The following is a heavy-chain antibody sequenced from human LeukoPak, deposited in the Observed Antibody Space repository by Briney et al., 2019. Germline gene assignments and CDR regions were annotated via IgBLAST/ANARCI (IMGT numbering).Heavy chain of an antibody. V-gene: IGHV3-9*01. CDR3: AKGPAYYYNSGSQHFDS. CDR1: VFTFGDFA. Sequence: GGSLRLSCAASVFTFGDFAMYWVRQTPGKGLEWVSGISWNSGSRGYAGSVKGRFTISRDNGKSSLYLQMNSLRPEDTAFYYCAKGPAYYYNSGSQHFDSWGQGTLVTVSS. J-gene: IGHJ4*02. D-gene: IGHD3-10*01. CDR2: ISWNSGSR.